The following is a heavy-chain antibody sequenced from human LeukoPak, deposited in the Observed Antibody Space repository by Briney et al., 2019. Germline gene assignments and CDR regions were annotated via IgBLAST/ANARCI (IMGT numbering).Heavy chain of an antibody. CDR1: GYSFSSYW. CDR2: VYPEDSDT. V-gene: IGHV5-51*01. J-gene: IGHJ4*02. D-gene: IGHD6-13*01. CDR3: ARAAYDSSWLTDN. Sequence: GESLKISCKGSGYSFSSYWIVWARQTPEKRLDWMGIVYPEDSDTRYSPAFQGQVTISADKSISTAYLQWSSLKASDTAMYYCARAAYDSSWLTDNWGQGTLVTVSS.